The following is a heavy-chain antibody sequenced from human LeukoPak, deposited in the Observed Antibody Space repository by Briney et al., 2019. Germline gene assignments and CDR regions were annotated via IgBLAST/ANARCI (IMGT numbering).Heavy chain of an antibody. CDR3: ATGGFKQQPRNWFDP. CDR1: GGTFSSYA. J-gene: IGHJ5*02. Sequence: SVKVSCKASGGTFSSYAISWVRQAPGQGLEWMGGIIPIFGTANYAQKFQGRVTMTEDTSTDTAYMELSSLRSEDTAVYYCATGGFKQQPRNWFDPWGQGTLVTVSS. CDR2: IIPIFGTA. V-gene: IGHV1-69*06. D-gene: IGHD6-13*01.